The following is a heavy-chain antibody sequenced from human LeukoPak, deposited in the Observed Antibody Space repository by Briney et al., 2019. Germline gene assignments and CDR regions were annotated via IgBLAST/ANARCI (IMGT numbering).Heavy chain of an antibody. CDR2: IIVGSGNT. Sequence: SVKVSCKTSGFTFTNSAVQCVRQARGQRLEWIGWIIVGSGNTNYAQKVQERITITRDMSTSTAYMELSSLGSEDTAVYYCAAEIYGGNSDCCSFDIWGQGTMVTVSS. CDR1: GFTFTNSA. D-gene: IGHD4-23*01. J-gene: IGHJ3*02. CDR3: AAEIYGGNSDCCSFDI. V-gene: IGHV1-58*01.